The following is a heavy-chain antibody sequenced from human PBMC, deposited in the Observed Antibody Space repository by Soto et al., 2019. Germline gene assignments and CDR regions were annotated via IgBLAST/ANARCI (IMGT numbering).Heavy chain of an antibody. V-gene: IGHV4-59*12. D-gene: IGHD2-2*01. Sequence: QVQLQESGPGLVKPSETLSLPCTVYGGSISSYYWSWIRQPPGKGLEWIGYIDYSGSTNYNPSLKSRVTNSVDTSKKQFSLKLRSVTAAATAVYYCARPVPDCRDTSNCAYGMDVWGQGTTVTVSA. J-gene: IGHJ6*01. CDR1: GGSISSYY. CDR2: IDYSGST. CDR3: ARPVPDCRDTSNCAYGMDV.